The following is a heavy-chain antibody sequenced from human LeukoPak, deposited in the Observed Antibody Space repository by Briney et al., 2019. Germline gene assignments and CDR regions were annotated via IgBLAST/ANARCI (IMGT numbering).Heavy chain of an antibody. CDR1: GFTFSNHG. CDR2: ISSSSSTI. CDR3: ARDHLSGIRYFDWLPTLHAFDI. D-gene: IGHD3-9*01. V-gene: IGHV3-48*01. Sequence: GGTLRLSCAASGFTFSNHGMNWVRQAPGKGLEWVSYISSSSSTIYYADSVKGRFTISRDNAKNSLYLQMNSLRAEDTAVYYCARDHLSGIRYFDWLPTLHAFDIWGQGTMVTVSS. J-gene: IGHJ3*02.